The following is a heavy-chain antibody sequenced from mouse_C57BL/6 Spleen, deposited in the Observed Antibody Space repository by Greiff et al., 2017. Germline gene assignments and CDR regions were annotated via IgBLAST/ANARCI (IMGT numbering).Heavy chain of an antibody. Sequence: EVMLVESGPELVKPGASVKMSCKASGYTFTDYNMHWVKQSHGKSLEWIGYINPNNGGTSYNQKFKGKATLTVNKSSSTAYMELRSLTSEDSAVYYCAREDYCGRYDYWGQGTTLTVSS. V-gene: IGHV1-22*01. D-gene: IGHD1-1*01. CDR3: AREDYCGRYDY. CDR2: INPNNGGT. CDR1: GYTFTDYN. J-gene: IGHJ2*01.